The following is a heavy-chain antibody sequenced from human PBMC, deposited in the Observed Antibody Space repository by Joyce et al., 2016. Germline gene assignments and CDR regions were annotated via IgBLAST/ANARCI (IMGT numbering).Heavy chain of an antibody. J-gene: IGHJ4*02. D-gene: IGHD4-23*01. CDR2: IVPILGTP. CDR1: GGAFNNFA. V-gene: IGHV1-69*01. Sequence: QVTLVQSGAEVKKPGSSVKVSCKTSGGAFNNFAFHWVRQAPGQGLEGMEGIVPILGTPEYTQTFQGRITIAADEYTTTVYVEVTSLRSEDTAVYYCVRGVGTFGTPFGHWGQGTLVTVSS. CDR3: VRGVGTFGTPFGH.